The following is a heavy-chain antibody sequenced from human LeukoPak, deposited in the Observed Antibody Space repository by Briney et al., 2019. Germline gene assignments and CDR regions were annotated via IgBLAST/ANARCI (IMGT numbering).Heavy chain of an antibody. V-gene: IGHV3-11*05. CDR1: GFTFSDYY. J-gene: IGHJ4*02. CDR3: ARETALRGSFDY. D-gene: IGHD3-10*01. CDR2: ISSSSSYT. Sequence: GGSLRLSCAAPGFTFSDYYMSWIRQAPGKGLEWVSYISSSSSYTDYADSVKGRFTISRDNAKNSLYLQMNSLRAEDTAVYYCARETALRGSFDYWGQGTLVTVSS.